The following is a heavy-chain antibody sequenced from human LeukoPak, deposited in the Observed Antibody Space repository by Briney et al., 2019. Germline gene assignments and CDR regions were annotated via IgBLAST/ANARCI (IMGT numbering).Heavy chain of an antibody. V-gene: IGHV5-51*01. D-gene: IGHD1-7*01. CDR3: ARHLPITGTPRNWFDP. J-gene: IGHJ5*02. CDR1: GYSFTSYW. Sequence: GESLKISCKGSGYSFTSYWNGWVRQMSGKGLELMGTIYPGDSDTRYSPSFKGQVTISADKSISTAYQQWSSLKASDPAMYYCARHLPITGTPRNWFDPWGQGTLVTVSS. CDR2: IYPGDSDT.